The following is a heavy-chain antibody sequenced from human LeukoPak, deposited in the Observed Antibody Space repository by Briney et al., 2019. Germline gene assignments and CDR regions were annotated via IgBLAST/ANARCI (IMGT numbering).Heavy chain of an antibody. CDR2: IYYSGST. V-gene: IGHV4-59*01. CDR1: GGSISSYY. J-gene: IGHJ1*01. Sequence: SETLSLTCTVSGGSISSYYWSWIRQPPGKGLEWIGYIYYSGSTNYNPSLKSRVTISVDTSKNQFSLKLSSVTAADTAVYYCARGERPPAEYFQHWGQGTLVTVSS. D-gene: IGHD1-1*01. CDR3: ARGERPPAEYFQH.